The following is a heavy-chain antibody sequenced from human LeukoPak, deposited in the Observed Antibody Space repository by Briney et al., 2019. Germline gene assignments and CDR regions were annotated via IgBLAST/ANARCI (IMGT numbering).Heavy chain of an antibody. CDR1: GFTVSSNY. CDR3: ARVLQNDYGDHDY. D-gene: IGHD4-17*01. J-gene: IGHJ4*02. CDR2: IKQDGSEK. V-gene: IGHV3-7*01. Sequence: GGSLRLSCAASGFTVSSNYMSWVRQAPGKGLEWVANIKQDGSEKYYVDSVKGRFTISRDNAKNSLYLQMNSLRAEDTAVYYCARVLQNDYGDHDYWGQGTLVTVSS.